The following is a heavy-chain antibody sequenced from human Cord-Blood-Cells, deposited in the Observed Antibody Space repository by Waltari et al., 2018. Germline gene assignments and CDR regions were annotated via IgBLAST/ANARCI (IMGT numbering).Heavy chain of an antibody. CDR1: GYTFTSYD. Sequence: QVQLVQSGAEVKKPGASVKVSCKASGYTFTSYDINWVRQATGQGLEWMGWMNPNSGNTGYAQKFQGRVTMTRNTSISPAYMELSSLRSEDTAVYYCARMKGSRYFDWSYTTGGYYYGMDVWGQGTTVTVSS. V-gene: IGHV1-8*01. CDR3: ARMKGSRYFDWSYTTGGYYYGMDV. J-gene: IGHJ6*02. CDR2: MNPNSGNT. D-gene: IGHD3-9*01.